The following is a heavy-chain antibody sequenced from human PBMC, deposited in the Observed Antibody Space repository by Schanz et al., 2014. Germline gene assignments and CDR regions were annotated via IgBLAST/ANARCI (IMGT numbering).Heavy chain of an antibody. Sequence: EVQLLESGGGLVQPGGSLRLSCAASGFTFGDYAMTWVRQAPGNGLEWVSAINTGVNTYYADSVRGRFTMSRDNSKNTLYLQMNSLRAGDAAVYYCARGLIAAAGGAFDYWGQGTLVDVSA. CDR2: INTGVNT. J-gene: IGHJ4*02. CDR3: ARGLIAAAGGAFDY. D-gene: IGHD6-13*01. V-gene: IGHV3-23*01. CDR1: GFTFGDYA.